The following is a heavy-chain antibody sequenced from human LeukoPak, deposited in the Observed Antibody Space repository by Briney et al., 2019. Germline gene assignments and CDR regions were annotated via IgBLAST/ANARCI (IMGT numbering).Heavy chain of an antibody. V-gene: IGHV3-23*01. CDR3: AKVMFQDDIVVVVAAPIDY. CDR2: ISGSGGST. J-gene: IGHJ4*02. Sequence: GRSLRLSCAASGFTFSSYAMSWVRQAPGKGLEWVSAISGSGGSTYYADSVKGRFTISRDNSKNTLYLQMNSLRAEDTAVYYCAKVMFQDDIVVVVAAPIDYWGQGTLVTVSS. CDR1: GFTFSSYA. D-gene: IGHD2-15*01.